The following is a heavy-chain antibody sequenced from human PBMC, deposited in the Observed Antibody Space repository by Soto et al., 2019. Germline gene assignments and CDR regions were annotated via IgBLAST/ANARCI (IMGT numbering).Heavy chain of an antibody. J-gene: IGHJ4*02. V-gene: IGHV1-69*05. CDR3: ATAYSSSSHQFDY. CDR1: GGTFRSYA. Sequence: QVQLVQSGAEVKKPGSSVKVSCKASGGTFRSYAISWVRQAPGQGLEWMGGIIPISGTANYAQKFQGRVTXTXDXXTSTAYMELSSLRSEDTAVYYCATAYSSSSHQFDYWGQGTLVTVSS. D-gene: IGHD6-6*01. CDR2: IIPISGTA.